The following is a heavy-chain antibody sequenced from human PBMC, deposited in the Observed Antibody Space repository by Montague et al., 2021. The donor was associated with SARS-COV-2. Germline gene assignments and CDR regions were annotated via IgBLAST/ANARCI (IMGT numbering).Heavy chain of an antibody. V-gene: IGHV3-23*01. CDR3: AKDREVATGGLYYFDY. J-gene: IGHJ4*02. D-gene: IGHD5-24*01. CDR1: GFTFRNYA. Sequence: SLRLSCAASGFTFRNYAMIWVRQAPGKGLEWASGISGSADITYYADSVKGRFTISRGNSKNTLYLQMSSLRAGDTAVYYCAKDREVATGGLYYFDYWGQGTLVTVSS. CDR2: ISGSADIT.